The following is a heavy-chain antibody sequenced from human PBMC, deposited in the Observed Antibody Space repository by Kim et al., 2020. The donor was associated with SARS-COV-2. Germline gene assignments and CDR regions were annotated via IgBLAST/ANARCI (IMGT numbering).Heavy chain of an antibody. D-gene: IGHD6-13*01. J-gene: IGHJ4*02. Sequence: GGSLRLSCVGSAFIFSDYYIDWVRQAPGKGLEWVGRSRNKANSYTTEYAASVKGRFTISRDESKNSLYLQMKSLKIEDTAIYYCVRVSQQGNYFDYWGQGTPVTVSS. CDR1: AFIFSDYY. CDR3: VRVSQQGNYFDY. V-gene: IGHV3-72*01. CDR2: SRNKANSYTT.